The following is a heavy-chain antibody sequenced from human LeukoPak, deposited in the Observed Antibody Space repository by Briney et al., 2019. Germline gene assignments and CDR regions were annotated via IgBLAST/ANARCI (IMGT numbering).Heavy chain of an antibody. J-gene: IGHJ6*03. D-gene: IGHD2-2*01. CDR2: ISAYNGNT. Sequence: ASVKVSCKASGYTFTSYGISWVRQAPGQGLEWMRWISAYNGNTNYAQKLQGRVTMTTDTSTSTAYMELRSLRSDDTAVYYCARDPRHYCSSTSCYGYYYYMDVWGKGTTVTVSS. V-gene: IGHV1-18*01. CDR3: ARDPRHYCSSTSCYGYYYYMDV. CDR1: GYTFTSYG.